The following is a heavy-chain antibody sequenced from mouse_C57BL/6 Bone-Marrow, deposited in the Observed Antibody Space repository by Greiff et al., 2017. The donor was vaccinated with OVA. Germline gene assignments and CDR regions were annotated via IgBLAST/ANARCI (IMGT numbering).Heavy chain of an antibody. CDR1: GYTFTDYN. J-gene: IGHJ2*01. V-gene: IGHV1-18*01. CDR3: ARRWLRRGYYFDY. Sequence: EVQLQESGPELVKPGASVKIPCKASGYTFTDYNMDWVKQSHGKSLEWIGDINPNNGGTIYNQTFKGKATLTVDKSSSTAYMELRSLTSEDTAVYYCARRWLRRGYYFDYWGQGTTLTVSS. CDR2: INPNNGGT. D-gene: IGHD2-2*01.